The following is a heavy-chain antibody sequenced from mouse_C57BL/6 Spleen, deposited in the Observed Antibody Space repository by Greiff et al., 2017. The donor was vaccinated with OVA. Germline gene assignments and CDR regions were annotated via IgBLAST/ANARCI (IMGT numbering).Heavy chain of an antibody. CDR2: INPSNGGT. V-gene: IGHV1-53*01. CDR3: ARSLLYYYAMGD. Sequence: QVQLQQPGTELVKPGASVKLSCTASGYTFTSYWMHWVKQRPGQGLEWIGNINPSNGGTNYNEKFKRRVTLSVDKSSSTAYMQLSSLTSEDSAVYYCARSLLYYYAMGDWGKVTSVTVSS. CDR1: GYTFTSYW. D-gene: IGHD1-1*02. J-gene: IGHJ4*01.